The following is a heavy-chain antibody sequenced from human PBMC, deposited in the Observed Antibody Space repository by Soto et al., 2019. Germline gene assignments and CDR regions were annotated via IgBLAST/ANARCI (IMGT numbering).Heavy chain of an antibody. D-gene: IGHD6-13*01. J-gene: IGHJ4*02. CDR3: ARDIKLVHPGHDY. CDR1: GFTFSSYW. Sequence: PGGSLRLSCAASGFTFSSYWMSWVRQAPGKGLEWVANIKQDGSEKYYVDSVKGRFTISRDNAKNSLYLQMNSLRAEDTAVYYCARDIKLVHPGHDYWGQGTLVTVSS. V-gene: IGHV3-7*01. CDR2: IKQDGSEK.